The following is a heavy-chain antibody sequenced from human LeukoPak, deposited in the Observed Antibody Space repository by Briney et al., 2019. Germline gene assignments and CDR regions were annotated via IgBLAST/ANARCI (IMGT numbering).Heavy chain of an antibody. Sequence: GGSLRLSCAASGFTFDRYTMHWVRQASGKGLEWVSFVTRQGSTTNYADSVRGRFTISRDNSKNSLFLQMNTLKTEDTALYYCAKERDGHKDGFDYWGQGTLVTVSS. J-gene: IGHJ4*02. D-gene: IGHD5-24*01. CDR2: VTRQGSTT. V-gene: IGHV3-43*01. CDR1: GFTFDRYT. CDR3: AKERDGHKDGFDY.